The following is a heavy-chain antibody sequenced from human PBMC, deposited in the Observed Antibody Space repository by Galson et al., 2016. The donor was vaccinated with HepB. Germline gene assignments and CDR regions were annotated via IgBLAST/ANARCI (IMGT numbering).Heavy chain of an antibody. CDR2: IWYDGSNK. V-gene: IGHV3-33*01. CDR1: GFTISSYG. Sequence: SLRLSCAASGFTISSYGMHWVRQAPGKGLEWVAVIWYDGSNKYYADSVKGRFTISRDNSKNTLNLQMNSLRAEDTAVYYCARDAGRFFDYYYYGLDVWGQGTTVTVSS. J-gene: IGHJ6*02. CDR3: ARDAGRFFDYYYYGLDV. D-gene: IGHD3-3*01.